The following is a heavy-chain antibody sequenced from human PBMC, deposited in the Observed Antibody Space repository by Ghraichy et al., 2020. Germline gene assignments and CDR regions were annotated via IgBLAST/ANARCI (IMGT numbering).Heavy chain of an antibody. J-gene: IGHJ3*02. V-gene: IGHV3-53*01. Sequence: GGSLRLSCAASGFTVSSNYMSWVRQAPGKGLEWVSVIYSGGSTYYADSVKGRFTISRDNSKNTLYLQMNSLRAEDTAVYYCARGGGYYYDSSGYYTDGHAFDIWGQGTMVTVSS. CDR3: ARGGGYYYDSSGYYTDGHAFDI. CDR1: GFTVSSNY. D-gene: IGHD3-22*01. CDR2: IYSGGST.